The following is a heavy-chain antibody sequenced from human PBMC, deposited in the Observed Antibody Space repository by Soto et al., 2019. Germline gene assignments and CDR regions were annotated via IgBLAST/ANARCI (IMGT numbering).Heavy chain of an antibody. CDR2: IKSKTDGGTT. CDR3: TTETQYYDFSSGYDYYGMDV. J-gene: IGHJ6*02. Sequence: GGSLRLSCAASGFTFSNAWMSWVRQAPGKGLEWVGRIKSKTDGGTTDYAAPVKGRFTISRDDSKNTLYLQMNSLKTEDTAVYYCTTETQYYDFSSGYDYYGMDVWGQGTTVTVSS. D-gene: IGHD3-3*01. V-gene: IGHV3-15*01. CDR1: GFTFSNAW.